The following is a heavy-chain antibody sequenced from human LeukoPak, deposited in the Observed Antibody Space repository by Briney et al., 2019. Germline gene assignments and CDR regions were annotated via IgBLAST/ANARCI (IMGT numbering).Heavy chain of an antibody. CDR3: AREQSAAMSY. J-gene: IGHJ4*02. Sequence: GGSLRLSCAVSGFTFSSDWMHWVRQAPGKGLVWVSRINRDGSTTTYADSVKGRFTISRDNAKNTLYLEMNSLRAEDTAVYYCAREQSAAMSYWGQGTLVTVSS. V-gene: IGHV3-74*03. CDR2: INRDGSTT. D-gene: IGHD2-2*01. CDR1: GFTFSSDW.